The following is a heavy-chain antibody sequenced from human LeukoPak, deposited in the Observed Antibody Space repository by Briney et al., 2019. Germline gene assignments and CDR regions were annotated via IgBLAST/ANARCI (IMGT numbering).Heavy chain of an antibody. D-gene: IGHD1-26*01. CDR3: ARGRRERLKFDP. J-gene: IGHJ5*02. CDR2: IYYSGST. Sequence: PSETLSLTCTVSGGSVSSGSYYWSWIRQPPGKGLEWIGYIYYSGSTNYNPSLKSRVTISVDTSKNQFSLKLSSVTAAGTAVYYCARGRRERLKFDPWGQGTLVTVSS. CDR1: GGSVSSGSYY. V-gene: IGHV4-61*01.